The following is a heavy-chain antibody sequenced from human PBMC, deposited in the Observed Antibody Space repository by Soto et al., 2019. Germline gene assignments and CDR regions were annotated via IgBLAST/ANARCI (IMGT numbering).Heavy chain of an antibody. CDR3: ARQRGSSSSFAFDI. V-gene: IGHV4-59*08. J-gene: IGHJ3*02. CDR2: IYYSGST. Sequence: PSETLSLTCTVSGASISSYYWSWIRQPPGKGLEWIGYIYYSGSTNYNPSLKSRVTISVDTSKNQFSLKLSSVTAADTAVYYCARQRGSSSSFAFDIWGQGTMVTVSS. D-gene: IGHD6-6*01. CDR1: GASISSYY.